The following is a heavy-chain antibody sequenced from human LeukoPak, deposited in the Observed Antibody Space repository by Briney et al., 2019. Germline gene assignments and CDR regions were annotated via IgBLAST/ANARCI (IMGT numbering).Heavy chain of an antibody. Sequence: PSQTLSLTCTVSGGSISSGDYYWSWIRQPPGKGLEWIGYIYYSGSTYYNPSLKSRVTMSLDTSKNQFSLKLSSVTAADTAVYYCAREEVPHGFDIWGQGTMVTVSS. J-gene: IGHJ3*02. V-gene: IGHV4-30-4*01. CDR2: IYYSGST. CDR1: GGSISSGDYY. CDR3: AREEVPHGFDI.